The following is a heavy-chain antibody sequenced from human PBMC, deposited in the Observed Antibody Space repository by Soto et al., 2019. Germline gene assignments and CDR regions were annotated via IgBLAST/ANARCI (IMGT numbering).Heavy chain of an antibody. CDR3: ARVVGSGGVQGAFDI. CDR1: GFTFSSYA. CDR2: ISGSGGST. V-gene: IGHV3-23*01. Sequence: EVQLLESGGGLVQPGGSLRLSCAASGFTFSSYAMSWVRQAPGKGLEWVSAISGSGGSTYYADSVKGRFTISRDNSKNTLYLQMNSVRAEDTAVYYCARVVGSGGVQGAFDIWGQGTMVTVSS. D-gene: IGHD6-19*01. J-gene: IGHJ3*02.